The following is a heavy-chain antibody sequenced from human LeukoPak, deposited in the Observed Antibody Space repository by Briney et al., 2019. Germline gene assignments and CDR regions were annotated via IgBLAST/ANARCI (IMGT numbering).Heavy chain of an antibody. J-gene: IGHJ4*02. V-gene: IGHV4-61*02. Sequence: SETLSLTCTVSGGSISSGSYYWSWIRQPAGKGLEWIGRIYTSGSTNYNPSLKSRVTISVDTSKNQFSLKLSSVTAADTAVYYCVWGSYPRSYFDYWGQGTLVTVSS. CDR1: GGSISSGSYY. CDR2: IYTSGST. CDR3: VWGSYPRSYFDY. D-gene: IGHD3-16*01.